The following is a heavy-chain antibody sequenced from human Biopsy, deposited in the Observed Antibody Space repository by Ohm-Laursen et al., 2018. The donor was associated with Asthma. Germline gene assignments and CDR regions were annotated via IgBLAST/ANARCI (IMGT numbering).Heavy chain of an antibody. Sequence: LSLTCAASGFVFSQCGMHWVRQGPGKGLEWVALVSPDGHNKYYEDSVKGRFTISRDNSRNRLYLQINRLTVEDSAVYFCARQSGQDYGDSSGFDIWGQGTKVAVSS. J-gene: IGHJ3*02. CDR1: GFVFSQCG. D-gene: IGHD3-22*01. V-gene: IGHV3-30*03. CDR2: VSPDGHNK. CDR3: ARQSGQDYGDSSGFDI.